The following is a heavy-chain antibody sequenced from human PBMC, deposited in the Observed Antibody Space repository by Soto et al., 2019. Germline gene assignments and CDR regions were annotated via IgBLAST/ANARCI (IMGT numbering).Heavy chain of an antibody. Sequence: PGGSLRLSCAASGITFSIYAMSWVRQAPGKGLEWVSAISGSGGMTYYADSVKGRFTISRDNSKNTLYLQMSSLRADDTAVYYCAKSWAFSNYYFDYWGQGTLVTVSS. J-gene: IGHJ4*02. V-gene: IGHV3-23*01. CDR2: ISGSGGMT. CDR1: GITFSIYA. D-gene: IGHD4-4*01. CDR3: AKSWAFSNYYFDY.